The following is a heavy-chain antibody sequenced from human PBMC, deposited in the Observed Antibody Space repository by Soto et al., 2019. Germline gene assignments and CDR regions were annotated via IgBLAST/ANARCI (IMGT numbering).Heavy chain of an antibody. CDR3: ARADQYYFHY. V-gene: IGHV3-9*01. CDR2: ISWNSGSI. Sequence: PGGSLRLSCAASGFTLDGYAMHWVRHAPGKGLEWVSGISWNSGSIGYADSVKGRFTISRDNAKNSLYLQMNSLRAEDTALYYWARADQYYFHYRGQGPLRTASS. CDR1: GFTLDGYA. D-gene: IGHD2-2*01. J-gene: IGHJ4*02.